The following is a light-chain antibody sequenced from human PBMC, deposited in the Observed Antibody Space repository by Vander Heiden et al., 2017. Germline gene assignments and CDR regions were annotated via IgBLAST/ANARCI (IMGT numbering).Light chain of an antibody. Sequence: DIVMTQSALSLPVTPAEPASISCRSSQSLLHSNGYNYLHWDRQNPRQSPQLLIYLGSSRDSGVHDRFSGRGAATDFTLQSSRGEAEDVGVYCSMQPLHKTFGRGTKVDIK. CDR3: MQPLHKT. CDR1: QSLLHSNGYNY. J-gene: IGKJ3*01. CDR2: LGS. V-gene: IGKV2-28*01.